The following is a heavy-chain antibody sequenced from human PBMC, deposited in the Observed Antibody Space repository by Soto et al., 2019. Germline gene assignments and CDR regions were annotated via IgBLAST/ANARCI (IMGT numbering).Heavy chain of an antibody. V-gene: IGHV3-48*02. CDR1: GFTFSSYS. CDR3: ARDTQDDFWSGYYSDY. Sequence: GGSLRLSCAASGFTFSSYSMNWVRQAPGKGLEWVSYISSSSSTIYYADSVKGRFTISRDNAKNSLYLQMNSLRDEDTAVYYCARDTQDDFWSGYYSDYSGQGTLVTVST. D-gene: IGHD3-3*01. CDR2: ISSSSSTI. J-gene: IGHJ4*02.